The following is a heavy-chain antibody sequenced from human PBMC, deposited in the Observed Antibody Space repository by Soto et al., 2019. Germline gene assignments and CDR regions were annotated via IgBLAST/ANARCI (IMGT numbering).Heavy chain of an antibody. J-gene: IGHJ4*02. CDR1: GGSISSSSYY. CDR3: ARLIHCKTTSCYFDY. D-gene: IGHD2-2*01. V-gene: IGHV4-39*01. Sequence: QLQLQESGPGLVKPSETLSLTCTVSGGSISSSSYYWAWVRQPPGKGLEWIGSVYYSGTTYYNPSPKSRVTISGDTSKNQFSLKLSSVPAADTAVFYCARLIHCKTTSCYFDYWGLGTLVTVSS. CDR2: VYYSGTT.